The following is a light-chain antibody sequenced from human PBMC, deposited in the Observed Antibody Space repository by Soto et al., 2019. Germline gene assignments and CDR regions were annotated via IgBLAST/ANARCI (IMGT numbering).Light chain of an antibody. CDR2: AAS. CDR3: QQYESYSYT. Sequence: DIKMTQSPSTLSASLGDRVTITCRTSQTITGSLAWYQQKPGKAPKLLVFAASALESEVPSRFSGGGSGTEFTLTISSLQPDDFATYYCQQYESYSYTFGQGTKLEIK. J-gene: IGKJ2*01. CDR1: QTITGS. V-gene: IGKV1-5*03.